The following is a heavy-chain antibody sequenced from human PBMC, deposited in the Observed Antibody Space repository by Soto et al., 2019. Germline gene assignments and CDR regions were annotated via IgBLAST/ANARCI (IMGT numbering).Heavy chain of an antibody. Sequence: ASVKVSCKASGYTFTGYYMHWVRQAPGQGLEWMGWINPNSGGTNYAQKFQGWVTMTRDTSISTAYMELSRLRSDDTAVYYCARPLSGTYYGMDVWGQGTTVTVS. V-gene: IGHV1-2*04. CDR2: INPNSGGT. CDR3: ARPLSGTYYGMDV. CDR1: GYTFTGYY. J-gene: IGHJ6*02. D-gene: IGHD1-1*01.